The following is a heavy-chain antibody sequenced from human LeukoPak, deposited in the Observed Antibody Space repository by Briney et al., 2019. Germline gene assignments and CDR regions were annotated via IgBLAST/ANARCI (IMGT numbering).Heavy chain of an antibody. Sequence: GGSLRLSCAASGFTFDDYAMHWVRQAPGKGLEWVSGISWNSGSIGYADSVKGRFTISRDNAKNSLYLQMNSLRAEDTALYYCAKAPGSSYCSSTSCYGKVGGQGTLVTVSS. CDR3: AKAPGSSYCSSTSCYGKV. CDR2: ISWNSGSI. D-gene: IGHD2-2*01. J-gene: IGHJ4*02. V-gene: IGHV3-9*01. CDR1: GFTFDDYA.